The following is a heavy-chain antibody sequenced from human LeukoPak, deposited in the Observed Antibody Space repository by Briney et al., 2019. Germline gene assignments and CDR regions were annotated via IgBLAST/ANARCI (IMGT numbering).Heavy chain of an antibody. CDR1: GYTFTSYY. CDR3: ARVPDGGSCYSGLCYMDV. V-gene: IGHV1-46*01. D-gene: IGHD2-15*01. Sequence: ASVEVSCKASGYTFTSYYIHWVRQAPGQGLEWMGMINPSGGSTSYAQKFQGRVTMTRDTSTSTVYMDLSSLRSEDTAVYYCARVPDGGSCYSGLCYMDVSGKGTTVTVSS. CDR2: INPSGGST. J-gene: IGHJ6*03.